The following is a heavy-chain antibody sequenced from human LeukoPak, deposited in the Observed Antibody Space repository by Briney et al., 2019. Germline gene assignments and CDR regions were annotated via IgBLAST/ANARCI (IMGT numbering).Heavy chain of an antibody. D-gene: IGHD3-10*01. CDR3: ARGEGYMIRD. CDR2: IHIDGDT. J-gene: IGHJ4*02. Sequence: GGSLTLSCAASGFTVTTTFMHWVRQAPGKGLEWVSDIHIDGDTHSADSVKGRFTISRDNSKNTLYLQLNSLRVEDTAIYYCARGEGYMIRDWGQGTLVTVSP. CDR1: GFTVTTTF. V-gene: IGHV3-66*01.